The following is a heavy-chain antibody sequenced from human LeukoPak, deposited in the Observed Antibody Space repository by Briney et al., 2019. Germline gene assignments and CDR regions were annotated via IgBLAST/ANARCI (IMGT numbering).Heavy chain of an antibody. V-gene: IGHV1-3*01. Sequence: ASVKVSCKASGYTFTSYAMHWVRQAPGQRLEWMGWINAGNGNTKYSQKFQGRVTITRDTSASTAYMVLSSLRSEDTAVYYCARSGYGSGSYYRGDYWGQGTLVTVSS. CDR1: GYTFTSYA. J-gene: IGHJ4*02. D-gene: IGHD3-10*01. CDR2: INAGNGNT. CDR3: ARSGYGSGSYYRGDY.